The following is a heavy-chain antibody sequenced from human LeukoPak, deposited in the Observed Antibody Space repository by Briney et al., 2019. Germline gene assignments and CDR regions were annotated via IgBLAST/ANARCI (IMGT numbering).Heavy chain of an antibody. CDR3: AKDLNYGDLLDY. CDR1: GFTFSSYS. Sequence: GGSLRLSCAASGFTFSSYSMNWVRQAPGKGLEWVSSISSSSNYIYYADSVRGRFTISRDNSKNTLYLQMNSLRAEDTGVYYCAKDLNYGDLLDYWGQGTLVTVSS. J-gene: IGHJ4*02. V-gene: IGHV3-21*06. D-gene: IGHD4-17*01. CDR2: ISSSSNYI.